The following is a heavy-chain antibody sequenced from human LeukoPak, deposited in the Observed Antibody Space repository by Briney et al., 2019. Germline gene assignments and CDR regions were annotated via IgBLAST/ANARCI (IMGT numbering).Heavy chain of an antibody. D-gene: IGHD4-17*01. V-gene: IGHV3-48*03. CDR2: ISSSGSTI. Sequence: GGSLRLSCAASGFTFSSYEMNWVRQAPGKGLERVSYISSSGSTIYYADSVKGRFTISRDNAKNSLYLQMNSLRAEDTAVYYCARDATVTTPIDYYYYGMDVWGQGTTVTVSS. J-gene: IGHJ6*02. CDR1: GFTFSSYE. CDR3: ARDATVTTPIDYYYYGMDV.